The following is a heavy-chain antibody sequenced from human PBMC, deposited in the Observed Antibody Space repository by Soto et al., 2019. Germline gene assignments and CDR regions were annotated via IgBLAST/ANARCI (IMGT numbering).Heavy chain of an antibody. V-gene: IGHV1-2*04. CDR1: GYSFTDYK. J-gene: IGHJ4*01. CDR3: ATGVDYGDIGGFDF. CDR2: VDPDGGGS. D-gene: IGHD4-17*01. Sequence: ASVKVSCKTSGYSFTDYKLHWVRQAPGQGLEWMGWVDPDGGGSNSAQKFQGSVTMTWDTSITTAYLDLTRLTTNDTATYFCATGVDYGDIGGFDFWGQ.